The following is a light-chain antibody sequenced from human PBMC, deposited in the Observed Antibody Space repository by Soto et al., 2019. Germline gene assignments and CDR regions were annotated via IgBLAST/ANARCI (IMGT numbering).Light chain of an antibody. CDR1: SSDVGGYNY. J-gene: IGLJ3*02. CDR2: EVS. V-gene: IGLV2-8*01. CDR3: KSYAGSNTWV. Sequence: QSALTQPPSASGSPGQSVTISCTGTSSDVGGYNYVSWYQQHPGKAPELMIYEVSNRPSGVPDRFSGSKSDNTASLTVSGLRAEDEADYYCKSYAGSNTWVFGGGTKLTVL.